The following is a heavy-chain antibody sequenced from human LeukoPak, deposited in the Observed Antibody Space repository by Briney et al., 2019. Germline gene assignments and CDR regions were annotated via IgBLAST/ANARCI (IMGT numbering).Heavy chain of an antibody. Sequence: GGSLRLSCAASGFTFSSYAMSWVRQAPGKGLEWVSAISKSGDSTFYADSVKGRFTISRDNSQNTLYVQMDSLRAEDTAVYYCAKDVGKDYDFWSGYSHWGQGTLVTVSS. CDR2: ISKSGDST. D-gene: IGHD3-3*01. CDR1: GFTFSSYA. J-gene: IGHJ4*02. V-gene: IGHV3-23*01. CDR3: AKDVGKDYDFWSGYSH.